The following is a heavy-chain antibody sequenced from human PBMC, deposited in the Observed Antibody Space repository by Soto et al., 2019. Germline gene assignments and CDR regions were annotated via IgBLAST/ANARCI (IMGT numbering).Heavy chain of an antibody. Sequence: QVQLQESGPGLVKPSETLSLTCTVSGGSISSYYWSWIRQPPGKGLEWIGYIYYSGSTNYNPSLKSRVTISVDTSKNQFSLKLSSVTAADTAGYYCARDVSYYGSGRDAFDIWGQGTMVTVSS. CDR2: IYYSGST. J-gene: IGHJ3*02. CDR1: GGSISSYY. D-gene: IGHD3-10*01. V-gene: IGHV4-59*01. CDR3: ARDVSYYGSGRDAFDI.